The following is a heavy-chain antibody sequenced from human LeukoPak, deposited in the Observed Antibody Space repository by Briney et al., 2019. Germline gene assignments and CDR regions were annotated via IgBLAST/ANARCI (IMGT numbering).Heavy chain of an antibody. V-gene: IGHV1-2*02. D-gene: IGHD2-21*02. CDR2: INPNSGGT. CDR3: ASGSFEVVTAMSYFDY. Sequence: ASVKVSCKGFGYTFTGYYMHWVRQAPGQGLEWMGWINPNSGGTNYAQKFQGRVTMTRNTSISTAYMELSSLRSEDTAVYYCASGSFEVVTAMSYFDYWGQGTLVTVS. J-gene: IGHJ4*02. CDR1: GYTFTGYY.